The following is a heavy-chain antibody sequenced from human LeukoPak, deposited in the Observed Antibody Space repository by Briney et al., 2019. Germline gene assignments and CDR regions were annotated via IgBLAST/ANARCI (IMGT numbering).Heavy chain of an antibody. Sequence: ASVKVSCKASGYTFTGYYMHWVRQAPGQGLEWMGWINPNSGGTNYRVTMTRDTSISTVYMELSSLRSDDTAVYYCARDYGVLKNDYWGQGTLVTVSS. D-gene: IGHD4-17*01. CDR1: GYTFTGYY. CDR2: INPNSGGT. CDR3: ARDYGVLKNDY. J-gene: IGHJ4*02. V-gene: IGHV1-2*02.